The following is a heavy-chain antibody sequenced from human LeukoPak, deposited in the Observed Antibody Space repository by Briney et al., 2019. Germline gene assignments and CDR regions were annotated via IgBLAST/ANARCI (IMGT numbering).Heavy chain of an antibody. Sequence: SETLSLTCTVSGGSISSYYWSWIRQPAGKGLEWIGRIYTSGSTNYNPSLKSRVTMSVDTSKNQFSLKLSSVTAADTAVYYCARDSGGSYSDEYYFDYWGQGTLVTVSS. D-gene: IGHD1-26*01. CDR2: IYTSGST. J-gene: IGHJ4*02. CDR1: GGSISSYY. V-gene: IGHV4-4*07. CDR3: ARDSGGSYSDEYYFDY.